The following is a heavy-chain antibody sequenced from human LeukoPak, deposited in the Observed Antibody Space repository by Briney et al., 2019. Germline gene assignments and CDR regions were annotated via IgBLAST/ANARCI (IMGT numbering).Heavy chain of an antibody. J-gene: IGHJ4*02. D-gene: IGHD6-19*01. CDR2: ISGSGGST. CDR1: GFTFSSYA. CDR3: AKDKGSIAVAEANDY. Sequence: GGSLRLSCAASGFTFSSYAMSWVRQAPGKGLEGVSAISGSGGSTYYADSVKGRFTISRDNSKNTLYLQMNSLRAEDTAVYYCAKDKGSIAVAEANDYWGQGTLVTVSS. V-gene: IGHV3-23*01.